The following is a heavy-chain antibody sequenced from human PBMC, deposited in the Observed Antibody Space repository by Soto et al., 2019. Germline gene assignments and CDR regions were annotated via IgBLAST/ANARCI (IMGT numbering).Heavy chain of an antibody. V-gene: IGHV5-51*01. CDR3: ATRWERDAFDC. Sequence: GESLKISCKGSGYTFPTYWIGWVRQVPGKGLEWMGILYPGDSNTRYSPSFQGQVTISADKSISTAYLQWNSLKASDTAMYYCATRWERDAFDCWGKGTMVTVSS. CDR1: GYTFPTYW. CDR2: LYPGDSNT. D-gene: IGHD1-1*01. J-gene: IGHJ3*01.